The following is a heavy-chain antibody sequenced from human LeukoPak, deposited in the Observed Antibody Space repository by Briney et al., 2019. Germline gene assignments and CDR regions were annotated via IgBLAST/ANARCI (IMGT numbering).Heavy chain of an antibody. J-gene: IGHJ5*02. CDR1: GYSFTSYW. V-gene: IGHV5-51*01. Sequence: AGESLKISCKGSGYSFTSYWIGWVRQMPGKGLEWMGIIYPGDSDTRYSPSFQGQVTISADKSISIAYLQWSSLKASDTAMYYCARHINSRNYYDSSGFPDLYSWFDPWGQGTLVTVSS. D-gene: IGHD3-22*01. CDR3: ARHINSRNYYDSSGFPDLYSWFDP. CDR2: IYPGDSDT.